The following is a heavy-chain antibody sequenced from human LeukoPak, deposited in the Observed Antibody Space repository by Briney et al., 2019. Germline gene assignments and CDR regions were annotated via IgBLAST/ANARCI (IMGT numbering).Heavy chain of an antibody. V-gene: IGHV3-48*01. CDR1: GFTVSSNY. J-gene: IGHJ5*01. D-gene: IGHD6-13*01. CDR3: AREPTYTSSWYSTCDS. CDR2: ISISTSSI. Sequence: GGSLRLSCAASGFTVSSNYMNWVRQAPGKGLEWVSYISISTSSIYYADSVKGRFTISRDNAKNSLYLQMNSLRADDTAVYYCAREPTYTSSWYSTCDSWGQGTLVTVSS.